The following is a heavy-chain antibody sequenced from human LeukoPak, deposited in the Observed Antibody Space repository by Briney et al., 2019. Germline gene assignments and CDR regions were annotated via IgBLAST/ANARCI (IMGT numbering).Heavy chain of an antibody. D-gene: IGHD2-8*01. CDR2: INGIGGTT. CDR3: AKRGVL. V-gene: IGHV3-23*01. J-gene: IGHJ4*02. CDR1: GFTFTSYA. Sequence: GGSLRLSCAASGFTFTSYAMSWVRQAPGKGLEWVSDINGIGGTTYYADSVKGRFTISRDNSKNTLYLQMNSLRDEDTAVYYCAKRGVLWGQGTLVTVSS.